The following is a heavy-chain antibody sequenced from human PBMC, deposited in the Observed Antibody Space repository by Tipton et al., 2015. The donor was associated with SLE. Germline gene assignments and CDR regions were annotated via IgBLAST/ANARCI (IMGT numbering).Heavy chain of an antibody. V-gene: IGHV4-61*10. CDR1: GGSISSGSYY. Sequence: TLSLTCTVSGGSISSGSYYWSWIRQPAGKGLEWIGYIYYSGSTNYNPSLKSRVTISVDTSKNQFSLKLSSVTAADTAVYYCARARLGHGYSYGYGAFDIWGQGTMVTVSS. CDR3: ARARLGHGYSYGYGAFDI. D-gene: IGHD5-18*01. J-gene: IGHJ3*02. CDR2: IYYSGST.